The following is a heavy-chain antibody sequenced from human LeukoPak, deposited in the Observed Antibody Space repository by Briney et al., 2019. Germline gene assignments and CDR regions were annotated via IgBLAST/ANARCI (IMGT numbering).Heavy chain of an antibody. V-gene: IGHV3-23*01. CDR1: GFTFSSYA. CDR3: AKEVWGDGYNLRYYYYGMDV. CDR2: ISGSGGST. D-gene: IGHD5-24*01. J-gene: IGHJ6*02. Sequence: GGSLRLSCAASGFTFSSYAMSWVRQPPGKGLEWVSAISGSGGSTYYADSVKGRFTISRDNSKNTLYLRMNSLRAEDTAVYYCAKEVWGDGYNLRYYYYGMDVWGQGTTVTVSS.